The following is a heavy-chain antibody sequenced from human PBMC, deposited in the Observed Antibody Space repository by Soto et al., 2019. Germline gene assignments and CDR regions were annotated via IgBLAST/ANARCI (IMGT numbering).Heavy chain of an antibody. Sequence: QVQLVESGGGVVQPGRSLRLSCAASGFTFSSYAMHWVRQAPGKGLEWVAVISYDGSNKYYADSVKGRVTISRDNSKNTLYLQMNSLRAEDTAVYYCARDPDVDTAMVPDYWGQGTLVTVSS. D-gene: IGHD5-18*01. V-gene: IGHV3-30-3*01. J-gene: IGHJ4*02. CDR2: ISYDGSNK. CDR1: GFTFSSYA. CDR3: ARDPDVDTAMVPDY.